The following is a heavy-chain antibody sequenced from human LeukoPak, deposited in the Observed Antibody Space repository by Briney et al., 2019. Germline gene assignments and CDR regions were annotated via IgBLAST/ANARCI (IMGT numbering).Heavy chain of an antibody. D-gene: IGHD6-19*01. CDR3: AREGGQRQWLAGGAFDI. V-gene: IGHV4-59*01. CDR1: GGSIRNYY. J-gene: IGHJ3*02. Sequence: SETLSLTCTVSGGSIRNYYWSWIRQPPGKGLEWIGYIYYSGSTNYNPSLKSRVTISVDTSKNQFSLKLSSVTAADTAVYYCAREGGQRQWLAGGAFDIWGQGTMVTVSS. CDR2: IYYSGST.